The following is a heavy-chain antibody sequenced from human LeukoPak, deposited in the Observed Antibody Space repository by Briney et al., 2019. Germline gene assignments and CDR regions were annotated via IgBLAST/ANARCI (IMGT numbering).Heavy chain of an antibody. J-gene: IGHJ3*02. CDR3: ARDQGSYFVWGAFDI. CDR2: ISYDGSNK. Sequence: PGGSLRLSCAASGFTFSSYAMHWVRQAPGKGLEWVAVISYDGSNKYYADSVKGRFTISRDNSKNTLYLQMNSLRAEDTAVYYCARDQGSYFVWGAFDIWGQGTMVTVSS. CDR1: GFTFSSYA. D-gene: IGHD1-26*01. V-gene: IGHV3-30-3*01.